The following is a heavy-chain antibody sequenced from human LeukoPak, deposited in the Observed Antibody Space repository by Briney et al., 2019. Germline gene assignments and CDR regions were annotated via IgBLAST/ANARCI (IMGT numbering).Heavy chain of an antibody. D-gene: IGHD3-16*01. J-gene: IGHJ3*02. CDR1: GFTFTTHS. CDR3: AREGGDAFDI. CDR2: ISSTNTYI. V-gene: IGHV3-21*01. Sequence: PGGSLRLSCEASGFTFTTHSFNWLRQAPGKGLEWVSSISSTNTYIKYADSVKGRFTISRDNTKNSVFLQMNSLTGEDTAVYYCAREGGDAFDIWGRGTMVTVSS.